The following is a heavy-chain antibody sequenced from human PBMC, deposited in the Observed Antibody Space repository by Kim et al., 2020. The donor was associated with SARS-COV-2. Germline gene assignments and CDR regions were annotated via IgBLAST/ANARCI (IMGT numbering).Heavy chain of an antibody. V-gene: IGHV3-7*01. CDR3: ARDAWAQGWTDGFDY. CDR2: INQHGSET. CDR1: GFTFTSFW. D-gene: IGHD1-26*01. J-gene: IGHJ4*02. Sequence: GGSLRLSCAASGFTFTSFWMSWVRQAPGKGLEWVANINQHGSETKYVDSVKGRFTISRDNAKDSVYLQMNNLRAEDRAVYYCARDAWAQGWTDGFDYCGQGTLVTVSS.